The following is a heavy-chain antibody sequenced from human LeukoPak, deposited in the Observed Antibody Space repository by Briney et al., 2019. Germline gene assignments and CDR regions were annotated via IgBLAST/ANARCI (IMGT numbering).Heavy chain of an antibody. CDR3: ARERTRRNDYRRTKEYYFDY. V-gene: IGHV1-2*06. CDR1: GYTFTGYY. D-gene: IGHD4-11*01. Sequence: GASVKVSCKASGYTFTGYYMHWVRQAPGQGLEWMGRINPNSGGTSYAQKFQGRVTMTRDTSTSTVYMELSSLRSEDTAVYYCARERTRRNDYRRTKEYYFDYWGQGTLVTVSS. J-gene: IGHJ4*02. CDR2: INPNSGGT.